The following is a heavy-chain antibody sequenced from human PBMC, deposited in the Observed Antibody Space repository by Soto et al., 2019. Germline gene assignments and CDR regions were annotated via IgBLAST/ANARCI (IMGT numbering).Heavy chain of an antibody. CDR3: ATPGPTYYDFWSGYYLDY. CDR1: GFTFSSYA. Sequence: EVQLLESGGGLVQPGGSLRLSCAASGFTFSSYAMSWVRQAPGKGLEWVSAISGSGGSTYYADSVKGRFTISRDNSKNTLYLQINNLRAEDTDVYYCATPGPTYYDFWSGYYLDYWGQGTLVTVSS. D-gene: IGHD3-3*01. CDR2: ISGSGGST. J-gene: IGHJ4*02. V-gene: IGHV3-23*01.